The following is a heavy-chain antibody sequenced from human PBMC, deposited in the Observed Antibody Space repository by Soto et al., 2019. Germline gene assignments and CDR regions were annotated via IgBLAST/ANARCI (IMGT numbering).Heavy chain of an antibody. CDR2: ISSSSSTI. CDR1: GFTFSSYS. V-gene: IGHV3-48*01. CDR3: ARVWNYGYYYYYYMDV. Sequence: EVQLVESGGGLVQPGGSLRLSCAASGFTFSSYSMNWVRQAPGKGLEWVSYISSSSSTIYYADSVKGRFTISRDNAKNSLYLQMNSLRAEDTAGYYCARVWNYGYYYYYYMDVWGKGTTVTVSS. D-gene: IGHD1-7*01. J-gene: IGHJ6*03.